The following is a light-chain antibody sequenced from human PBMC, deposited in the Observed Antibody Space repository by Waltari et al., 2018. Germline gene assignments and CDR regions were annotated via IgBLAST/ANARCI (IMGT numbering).Light chain of an antibody. V-gene: IGKV1-33*01. CDR2: EAS. CDR3: QQYHDLPT. J-gene: IGKJ5*01. CDR1: EDITNY. Sequence: DIQMTQSPSSLSASVGDRVTITCQATEDITNYLNWYQQKPGKVPKLLIYEASNLETGVPSRCSGSGSGTDFTFAISSLQPEDVATYYCQQYHDLPTFGQGTRLEIK.